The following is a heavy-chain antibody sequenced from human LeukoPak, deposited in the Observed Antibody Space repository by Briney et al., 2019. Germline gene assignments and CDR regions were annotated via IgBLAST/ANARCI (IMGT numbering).Heavy chain of an antibody. Sequence: LGASVKVSCKASGYTFTSYGISWVRQAPGQGLEWMGWISAYNGNTNYAQKLQGRVTMTTDTSTSTAYMELRSLRSDDTAVYYCARDAYYYDSSGLFDYWGRGTLVTVSS. V-gene: IGHV1-18*01. J-gene: IGHJ4*02. CDR3: ARDAYYYDSSGLFDY. D-gene: IGHD3-22*01. CDR1: GYTFTSYG. CDR2: ISAYNGNT.